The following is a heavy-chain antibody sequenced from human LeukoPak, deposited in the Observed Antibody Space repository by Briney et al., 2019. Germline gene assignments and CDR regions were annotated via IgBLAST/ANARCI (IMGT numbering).Heavy chain of an antibody. V-gene: IGHV7-4-1*02. D-gene: IGHD1-26*01. CDR1: GYTFSDNY. Sequence: ASVKVSCKASGYTFSDNYIHWVRQAPGQGLEWMGWINTNTGNPTYAQGFTGRFVFSLDTSVSSAYLQISSLKAEDTAVYYCAGTSGNLFDYWGQGTLVTVSS. CDR2: INTNTGNP. CDR3: AGTSGNLFDY. J-gene: IGHJ4*02.